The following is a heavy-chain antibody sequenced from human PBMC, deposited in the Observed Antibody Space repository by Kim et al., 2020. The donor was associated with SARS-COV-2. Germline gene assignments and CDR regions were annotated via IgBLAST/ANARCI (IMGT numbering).Heavy chain of an antibody. V-gene: IGHV3-33*01. D-gene: IGHD3-22*01. CDR2: IWYDGSNK. CDR1: GFTFSSYG. CDR3: ARDSGYYPDDAFDI. Sequence: GGSLRLSCAASGFTFSSYGMHWVRQAPGKGLEWVAVIWYDGSNKYYADSVKGRFTISRDNSKNTLYLQMNSLRAEDTAVYYCARDSGYYPDDAFDIWGQGTMVTVSS. J-gene: IGHJ3*02.